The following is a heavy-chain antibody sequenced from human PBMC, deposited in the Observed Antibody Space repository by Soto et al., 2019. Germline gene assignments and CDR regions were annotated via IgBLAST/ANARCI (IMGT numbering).Heavy chain of an antibody. V-gene: IGHV1-69*04. CDR1: GGTFSSYT. J-gene: IGHJ3*02. Sequence: ASLKVSCKASGGTFSSYTISWVRQAPGQGLEWMGRIIPILGIANYAQKFQGRVTITADKSTSTAYMELSSLRSEDTAVYYCARDGPGYCSSSSCYDDAFDIWGQGTMVTVSS. CDR2: IIPILGIA. CDR3: ARDGPGYCSSSSCYDDAFDI. D-gene: IGHD2-2*03.